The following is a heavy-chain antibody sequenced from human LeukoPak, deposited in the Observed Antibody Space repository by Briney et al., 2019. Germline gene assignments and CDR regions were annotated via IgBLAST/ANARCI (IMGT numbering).Heavy chain of an antibody. CDR2: TYYSGST. CDR1: GGSISSSNFY. D-gene: IGHD2-2*02. V-gene: IGHV4-39*01. Sequence: SETLSLTCTVSGGSISSSNFYWGWVCQHPGKGLEWIGSTYYSGSTYYNPSLKSRVTISVDTSKNQFSLKLSSVTAADTAVYHCARSLYQLLYVFDYWGQGTLVTVSS. J-gene: IGHJ4*02. CDR3: ARSLYQLLYVFDY.